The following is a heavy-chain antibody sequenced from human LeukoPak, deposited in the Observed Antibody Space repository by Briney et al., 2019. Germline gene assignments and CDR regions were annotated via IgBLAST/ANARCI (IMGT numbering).Heavy chain of an antibody. Sequence: SGTLSLTCTVSGGSISSGSYYWSWIRQPAGKGLEWIGRIYTSGSTNYNPSLKSRVTISVDTSKNQFSLKLSSVTAADTAVYYCASRLPGYYYMDVWGKGTTVTVSS. CDR3: ASRLPGYYYMDV. D-gene: IGHD5-12*01. J-gene: IGHJ6*03. CDR2: IYTSGST. V-gene: IGHV4-61*02. CDR1: GGSISSGSYY.